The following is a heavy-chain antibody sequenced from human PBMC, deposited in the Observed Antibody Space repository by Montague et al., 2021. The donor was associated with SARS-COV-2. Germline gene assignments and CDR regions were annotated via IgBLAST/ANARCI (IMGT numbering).Heavy chain of an antibody. CDR2: IFYSGSS. CDR3: ARDKGLDKDYDESSRYYPWFYP. Sequence: SETLSLTCTVSGGSISRYYWSWIRQPPGKGLEWIGYIFYSGSSNYNPSLKSRVTMSVDTSKNQFSLKLNSVTAADTAVYYCARDKGLDKDYDESSRYYPWFYPWGQGTLVTVSS. V-gene: IGHV4-59*01. J-gene: IGHJ5*02. D-gene: IGHD3-22*01. CDR1: GGSISRYY.